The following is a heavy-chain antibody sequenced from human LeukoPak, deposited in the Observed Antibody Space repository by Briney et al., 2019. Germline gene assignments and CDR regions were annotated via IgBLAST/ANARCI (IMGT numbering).Heavy chain of an antibody. Sequence: PGGSLRLSCAASGFTFSTYGMHWVRQAPGKGLEWVAFIRYDGNNKYYADSVKGRFTISRDNSKNTLYLQMNSLRAEDTAVYYCAKDEDWFDPWGQGTLVTVSS. CDR1: GFTFSTYG. CDR2: IRYDGNNK. CDR3: AKDEDWFDP. V-gene: IGHV3-30*02. J-gene: IGHJ5*02.